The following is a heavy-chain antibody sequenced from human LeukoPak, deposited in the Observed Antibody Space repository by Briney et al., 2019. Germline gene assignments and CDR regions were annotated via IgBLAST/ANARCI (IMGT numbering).Heavy chain of an antibody. D-gene: IGHD3-22*01. CDR3: ARKASSGYYYWYFDL. V-gene: IGHV3-43*01. Sequence: PGGSLRLSCAASGFIFSNYSMHWVRQAPGKGLEWVSLTNWDGGNSYYADSVKGRFTISRDNAKNSLYLQMNSLRAEDTAVYYCARKASSGYYYWYFDLWGRGTLVTVSS. J-gene: IGHJ2*01. CDR1: GFIFSNYS. CDR2: TNWDGGNS.